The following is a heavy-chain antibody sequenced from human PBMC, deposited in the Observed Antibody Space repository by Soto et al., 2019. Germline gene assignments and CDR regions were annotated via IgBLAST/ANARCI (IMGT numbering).Heavy chain of an antibody. CDR1: GGSINRSTYH. D-gene: IGHD6-6*01. CDR3: VRPDYSSSSAEYYFDY. J-gene: IGHJ4*02. Sequence: QSLTCTVSGGSINRSTYHWGWIRQPPGKGLEWIGTIYYSGSTCYNPSLKSRVTISIDTSKNQFSLKLSSVTAADAAVYYCVRPDYSSSSAEYYFDYWGQGTLVTV. CDR2: IYYSGST. V-gene: IGHV4-39*01.